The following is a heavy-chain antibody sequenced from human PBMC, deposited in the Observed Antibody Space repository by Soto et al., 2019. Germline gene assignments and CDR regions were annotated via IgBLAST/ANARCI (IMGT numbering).Heavy chain of an antibody. J-gene: IGHJ6*02. CDR3: VKARPINTHYYYDLDV. CDR1: GFTFSHYG. Sequence: PXGSLRLSCASSGFTFSHYGMHCVRHSPGKGLEWVAIISFDGTSEYYADSVKGRFTISRDNSNSTLYLQLNSLTTDDTSVYYCVKARPINTHYYYDLDVWGPGTTSTVSS. CDR2: ISFDGTSE. V-gene: IGHV3-30*18.